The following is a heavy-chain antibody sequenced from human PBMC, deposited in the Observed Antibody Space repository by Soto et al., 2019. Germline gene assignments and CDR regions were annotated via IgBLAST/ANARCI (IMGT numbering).Heavy chain of an antibody. CDR2: INSDGSST. Sequence: EVQLVESGGGLVQPGGSLRLSCAASGFTFSSYWMHWVRQAPGKGLVWVSRINSDGSSTSYADSVKGRFTISRDNAKNTLYLQMNSLRAEDTAVYYCASCGAVGPYGMDVWGQGTTVTVSS. D-gene: IGHD6-19*01. CDR1: GFTFSSYW. CDR3: ASCGAVGPYGMDV. V-gene: IGHV3-74*01. J-gene: IGHJ6*02.